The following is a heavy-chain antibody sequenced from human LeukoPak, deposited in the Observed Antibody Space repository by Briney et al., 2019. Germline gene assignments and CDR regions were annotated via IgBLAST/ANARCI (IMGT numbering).Heavy chain of an antibody. V-gene: IGHV2-70*11. CDR3: ARTRIAAAGRDFDY. Sequence: SGPALVKPTQTLTLTCTFSGFSLSTSGMCVSWIRQPPGKALEWLARIDWDDDKYYSTSLKTRLTISKDTSKNQVVLTMTNMDPADTATYYCARTRIAAAGRDFDYWGQGTLVTVSS. CDR1: GFSLSTSGMC. J-gene: IGHJ4*02. D-gene: IGHD6-13*01. CDR2: IDWDDDK.